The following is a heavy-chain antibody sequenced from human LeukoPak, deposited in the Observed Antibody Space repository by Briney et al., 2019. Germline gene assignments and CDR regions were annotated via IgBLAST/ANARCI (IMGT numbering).Heavy chain of an antibody. CDR3: AGGRGYYDSSGYYYAFDY. CDR2: INHSGST. D-gene: IGHD3-22*01. CDR1: GGSFSGYY. J-gene: IGHJ4*02. Sequence: PSETLSLTCAVYGGSFSGYYWSWIRQPPGKGLEWIGEINHSGSTNYNPSLKSRVTIPVDTSKNQFSLKLSSVTAADTAVYYCAGGRGYYDSSGYYYAFDYWGQGTLVTVSS. V-gene: IGHV4-34*01.